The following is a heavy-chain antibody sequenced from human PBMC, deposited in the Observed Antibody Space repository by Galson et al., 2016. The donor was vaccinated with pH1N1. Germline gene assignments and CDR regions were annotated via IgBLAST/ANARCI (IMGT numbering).Heavy chain of an antibody. CDR2: IKQDGSDQ. D-gene: IGHD2-8*02. V-gene: IGHV3-7*01. J-gene: IGHJ5*02. Sequence: SLRLSCAASGFTFADFWMTWVRQPPGRGLEWVANIKQDGSDQNYVDSVKGRFTISRDNAKNSLYLQRDSLGAEDTAVYYCIREYWSLYHWGQGTLVTVST. CDR1: GFTFADFW. CDR3: IREYWSLYH.